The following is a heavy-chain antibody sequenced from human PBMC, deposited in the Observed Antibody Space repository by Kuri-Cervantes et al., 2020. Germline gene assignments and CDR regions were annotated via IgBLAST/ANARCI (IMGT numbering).Heavy chain of an antibody. D-gene: IGHD6-6*01. Sequence: SETLSLTCAVYGGSFSGYYWSWIRQPPGKGLDWIGEINHSGSTNYNPSLKSRVTISVDTSKNQFSLKLSSVTAADTAVYYCAREKQLAAAFDYWGQGTLVTVSS. V-gene: IGHV4-34*01. J-gene: IGHJ4*02. CDR1: GGSFSGYY. CDR3: AREKQLAAAFDY. CDR2: INHSGST.